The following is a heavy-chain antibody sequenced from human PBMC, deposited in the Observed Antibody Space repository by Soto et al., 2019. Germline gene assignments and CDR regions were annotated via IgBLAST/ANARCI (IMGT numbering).Heavy chain of an antibody. CDR2: IWYDGSNK. D-gene: IGHD3-22*01. V-gene: IGHV3-33*01. CDR1: GFSFSSYG. CDR3: ARVSGAGYYDRTCYFDY. J-gene: IGHJ4*02. Sequence: QVQLVESGGGVVQPGRSLRLSCAASGFSFSSYGMHWVRQAPGKGLEWVAGIWYDGSNKYYGDSAKGRFTISRDNSMNTLYLEKNSLRAEDTAVYYCARVSGAGYYDRTCYFDYWGQGTLVTVSS.